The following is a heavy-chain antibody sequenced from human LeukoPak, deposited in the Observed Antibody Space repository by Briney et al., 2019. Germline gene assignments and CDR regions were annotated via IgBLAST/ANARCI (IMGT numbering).Heavy chain of an antibody. Sequence: SVKVSCKASGGTFSSYAISWLRQAPGQGLDWMGGIIPISGTPNYAQKFQGRVTITTDESTSTAYMELSSLRSEDTAVYYCARDLSPLGSSGYMRYYYYYMDVWGKGTTVTVSS. CDR1: GGTFSSYA. J-gene: IGHJ6*03. D-gene: IGHD6-19*01. V-gene: IGHV1-69*05. CDR3: ARDLSPLGSSGYMRYYYYYMDV. CDR2: IIPISGTP.